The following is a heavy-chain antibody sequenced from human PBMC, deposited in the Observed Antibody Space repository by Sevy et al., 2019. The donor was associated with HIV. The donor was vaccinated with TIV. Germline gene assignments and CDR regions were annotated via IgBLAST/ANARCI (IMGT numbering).Heavy chain of an antibody. CDR2: ISAYNGNT. CDR3: ARVLGALSLDQYPNWFDP. CDR1: GYTFTSYG. Sequence: ASVKVSCKASGYTFTSYGISWVRQAPGQGLEWMGWISAYNGNTNYAQKLQGRVTMTTDTSTSTAYMELRSLRSDDTAVYYCARVLGALSLDQYPNWFDPWGQGTLVTVSS. J-gene: IGHJ5*02. V-gene: IGHV1-18*01. D-gene: IGHD1-20*01.